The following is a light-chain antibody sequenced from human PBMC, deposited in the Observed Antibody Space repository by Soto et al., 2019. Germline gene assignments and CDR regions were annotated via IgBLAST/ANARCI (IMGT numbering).Light chain of an antibody. Sequence: DIQMTQSPSTLSASVGDRVTITCRASQSISSWLAWYQQKPGKAPKLLIYKASSLESGVPSRFSGSGSGTKFTLTISSLQPDDFATYYCQQYNSYWTFGQGT. CDR2: KAS. V-gene: IGKV1-5*03. CDR1: QSISSW. J-gene: IGKJ1*01. CDR3: QQYNSYWT.